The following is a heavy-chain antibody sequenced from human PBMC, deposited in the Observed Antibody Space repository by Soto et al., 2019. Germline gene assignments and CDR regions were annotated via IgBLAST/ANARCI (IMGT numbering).Heavy chain of an antibody. CDR2: ISYDGSNK. CDR1: GFTFSSYA. V-gene: IGHV3-30-3*01. J-gene: IGHJ4*02. CDR3: ARDQWKEQYQLLDY. Sequence: QVQLVESGGGVVQPGRSLRLSCAASGFTFSSYAMHWVRQAPGKGLEWVAVISYDGSNKYYADSVKGRFTISRDNSKNTLYLQMNSLRAEATAVYYCARDQWKEQYQLLDYWGQGTLVTVSS. D-gene: IGHD2-2*01.